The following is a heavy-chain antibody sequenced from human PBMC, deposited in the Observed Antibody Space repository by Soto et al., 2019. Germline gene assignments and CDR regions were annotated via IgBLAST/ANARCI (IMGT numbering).Heavy chain of an antibody. D-gene: IGHD2-2*01. J-gene: IGHJ5*02. CDR2: IYYSGST. CDR1: GDSMSSYY. Sequence: SETLSLTCTVSGDSMSSYYWSWIRQPPGKGLEWIGYIYYSGSTNYNPSLKSRVTISVDTSKNQFSLKLSSVTAADTAVYYCARGRGVPAALRFDPWGQGTLVTVSS. V-gene: IGHV4-59*01. CDR3: ARGRGVPAALRFDP.